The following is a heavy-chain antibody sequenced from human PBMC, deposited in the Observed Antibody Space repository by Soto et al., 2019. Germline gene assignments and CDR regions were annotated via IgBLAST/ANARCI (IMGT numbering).Heavy chain of an antibody. CDR1: GGSISSGGYY. J-gene: IGHJ5*02. Sequence: QVQLQESGPGLVKPSQTLSLTCTVSGGSISSGGYYWSWIRQHPGKGLEWIGYIYYSGSTYYHPSIRSRVTISVDAPKNPCSLKLSSVTAADTAVYYCARSVFPWGQGTLVTVSP. CDR3: ARSVFP. V-gene: IGHV4-31*03. D-gene: IGHD3-3*01. CDR2: IYYSGST.